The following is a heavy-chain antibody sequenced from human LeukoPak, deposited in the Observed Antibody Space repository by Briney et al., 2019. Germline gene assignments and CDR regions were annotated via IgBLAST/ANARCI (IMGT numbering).Heavy chain of an antibody. CDR3: ARGRANYYDSSGYYRPDWFDP. CDR2: INWDGGST. J-gene: IGHJ5*02. V-gene: IGHV3-20*04. CDR1: GFPIDDYA. D-gene: IGHD3-22*01. Sequence: GGSLRLYCAASGFPIDDYAMSWVRQAPGKGLEWGSGINWDGGSTGYADSVKGRFTISRDNAKNSLYLQMSSLRVEDTALYYCARGRANYYDSSGYYRPDWFDPWGQGTLVTVSS.